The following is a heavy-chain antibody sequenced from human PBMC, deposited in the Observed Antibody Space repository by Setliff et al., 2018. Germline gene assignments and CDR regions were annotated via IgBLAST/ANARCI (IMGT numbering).Heavy chain of an antibody. J-gene: IGHJ3*02. V-gene: IGHV4-61*09. Sequence: SETLSLTCTVSGGSISSGSYYWNWIRQPAGKALEWIGYIYTTGSTSYNPSLKSRATMSVDTSKNQFSLKMRSVTAADAALYYCARKDGDMWGQGTMVTVSS. CDR2: IYTTGST. D-gene: IGHD2-15*01. CDR1: GGSISSGSYY. CDR3: ARKDGDM.